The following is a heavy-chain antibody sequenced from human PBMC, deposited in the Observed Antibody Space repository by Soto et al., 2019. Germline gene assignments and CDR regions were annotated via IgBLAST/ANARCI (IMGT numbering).Heavy chain of an antibody. Sequence: ASVKVSCKASGYTFTSYAIHWVRQAPGQRLEWMGWINAGNGNTKYSQKFQGRVTITRDTSASTAYMELSSLRSEDTAVYYCARDTRKYDGMDVWGQGTTVTVSS. CDR1: GYTFTSYA. V-gene: IGHV1-3*01. D-gene: IGHD2-8*01. CDR3: ARDTRKYDGMDV. CDR2: INAGNGNT. J-gene: IGHJ6*02.